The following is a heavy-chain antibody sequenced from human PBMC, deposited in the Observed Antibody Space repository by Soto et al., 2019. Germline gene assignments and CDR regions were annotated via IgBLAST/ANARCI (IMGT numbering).Heavy chain of an antibody. D-gene: IGHD1-26*01. J-gene: IGHJ3*01. V-gene: IGHV3-23*01. CDR3: AKSQSGSFFAAFDL. CDR2: IFGSGRTT. Sequence: SGGSLRLSCAASGFDFSSDVMNWVRQAPGKGLEWVASIFGSGRTTYYADSVKGRFNISRDNSKNTLYLQLNSLRVEDTALYYCAKSQSGSFFAAFDLRGQGTMVTVSS. CDR1: GFDFSSDV.